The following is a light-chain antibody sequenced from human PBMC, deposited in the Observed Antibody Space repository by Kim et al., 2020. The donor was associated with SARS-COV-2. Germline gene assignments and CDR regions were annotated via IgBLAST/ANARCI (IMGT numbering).Light chain of an antibody. J-gene: IGLJ2*01. CDR3: NSRGSNDNVL. Sequence: VPLSQTVRITCQGDMLRSYYATWNQQMPGQAPIVVIYGKNNRPSGIPDRFSGSSSGDPASLTITGTQAGDEADYYCNSRGSNDNVLFGGGPQLTVL. CDR1: MLRSYY. CDR2: GKN. V-gene: IGLV3-19*01.